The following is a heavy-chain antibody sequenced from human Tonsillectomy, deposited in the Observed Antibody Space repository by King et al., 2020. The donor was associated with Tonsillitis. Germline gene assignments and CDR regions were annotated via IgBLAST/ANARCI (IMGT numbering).Heavy chain of an antibody. CDR3: ARVGAAAGLPFDY. V-gene: IGHV4-34*01. Sequence: VQLQQWGAGLLKPSETLSLTCAVYGGSLRGYYWSWIRQPPGKGLEWIGEINHSGGTNYNPSLKSRVTILVDTSKNQFSLKVSSVTAADTAVYYCARVGAAAGLPFDYWGQGTLVTVSS. D-gene: IGHD6-13*01. CDR2: INHSGGT. J-gene: IGHJ4*02. CDR1: GGSLRGYY.